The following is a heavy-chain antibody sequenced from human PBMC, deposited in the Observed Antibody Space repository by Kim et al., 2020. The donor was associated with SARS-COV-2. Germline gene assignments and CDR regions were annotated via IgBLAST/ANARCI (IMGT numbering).Heavy chain of an antibody. Sequence: GETTPYADPWKGRLPVSRNKSKNTLYLQMSSLRAEDTAIYYCANPRQPDYWGQGTLVTVSS. D-gene: IGHD6-13*01. V-gene: IGHV3-23*01. CDR2: GETT. CDR3: ANPRQPDY. J-gene: IGHJ4*02.